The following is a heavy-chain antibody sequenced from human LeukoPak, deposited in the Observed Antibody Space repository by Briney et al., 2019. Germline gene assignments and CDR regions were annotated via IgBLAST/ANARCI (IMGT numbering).Heavy chain of an antibody. D-gene: IGHD2-2*01. Sequence: GGSLRLSCAASGFTFSSYGMHWVRQAPGKGLEWVAFIRYDGSNKYYADSVKGRFTISRDNSKNTLYLQMNSLRAEDTAVYYCAKMEGYCSSTSCHDYWGQGTLVTVSS. CDR1: GFTFSSYG. J-gene: IGHJ4*02. CDR3: AKMEGYCSSTSCHDY. CDR2: IRYDGSNK. V-gene: IGHV3-30*02.